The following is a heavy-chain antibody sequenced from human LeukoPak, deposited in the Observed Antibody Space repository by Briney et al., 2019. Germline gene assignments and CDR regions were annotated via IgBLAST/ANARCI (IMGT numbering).Heavy chain of an antibody. Sequence: GGSLRLSCAASGFTFSSYAMSWVRQTPGKGLEWVSAISGSGGSAYYADSVKGRFTISRDNSKNTLYLQMNSLRAEDTAVYYCAKEGHRDFWSGYNYYYMDVWGKGTTVTVSS. V-gene: IGHV3-23*01. D-gene: IGHD3-3*01. CDR2: ISGSGGSA. CDR3: AKEGHRDFWSGYNYYYMDV. CDR1: GFTFSSYA. J-gene: IGHJ6*03.